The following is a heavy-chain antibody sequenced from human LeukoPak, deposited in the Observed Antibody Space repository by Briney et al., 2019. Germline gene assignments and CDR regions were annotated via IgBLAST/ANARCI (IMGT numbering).Heavy chain of an antibody. CDR2: IYYSGST. Sequence: SETLSLTCTVSGGSISSYYWSWIRQPPGKGLEWIGYIYYSGSTNYNPSLKSRVTISVDTSKNQFSLKLSSVTAADTAVYYCARAGYSSGPPDYWGQGTLVTVSS. D-gene: IGHD6-19*01. CDR3: ARAGYSSGPPDY. V-gene: IGHV4-59*01. CDR1: GGSISSYY. J-gene: IGHJ4*02.